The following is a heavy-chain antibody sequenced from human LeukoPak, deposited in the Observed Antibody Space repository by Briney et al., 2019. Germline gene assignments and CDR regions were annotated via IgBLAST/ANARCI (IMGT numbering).Heavy chain of an antibody. V-gene: IGHV4-59*11. D-gene: IGHD3-3*01. J-gene: IGHJ4*02. Sequence: SETLSLTCTVSGGSFSSHYWSWIRQPPGKGLEWIGYIYYSGSTNYNPSLKSRVTISVDTSKNQFSLKLSSVTAADTAVYYCARGPPNYYDFWSGYPYYFDYWGQGTLVTVSS. CDR1: GGSFSSHY. CDR2: IYYSGST. CDR3: ARGPPNYYDFWSGYPYYFDY.